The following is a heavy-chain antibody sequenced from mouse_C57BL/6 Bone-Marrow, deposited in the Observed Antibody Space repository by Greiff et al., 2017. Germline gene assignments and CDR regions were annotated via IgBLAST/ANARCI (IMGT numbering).Heavy chain of an antibody. CDR3: APSLAWFAY. V-gene: IGHV1-22*01. Sequence: EVKLMESGPELVKPGASVKMSCKASGYTFTDYNMHWVKQSHGKSLEWIGYINPNNGGTSYNQKFKGKATLTVNKSSSTAYMELRSLTSEDSAVYYCAPSLAWFAYWGQGTLVTVSA. J-gene: IGHJ3*01. CDR1: GYTFTDYN. CDR2: INPNNGGT.